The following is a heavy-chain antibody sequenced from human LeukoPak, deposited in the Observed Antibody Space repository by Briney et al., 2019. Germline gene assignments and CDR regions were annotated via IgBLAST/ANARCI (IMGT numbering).Heavy chain of an antibody. V-gene: IGHV1-2*02. Sequence: ASVKVSCKASGYTFTSYGISWVRQAPGQGLERMGWINPNSGGTNYAQKFQGRVTMTRDTSISTAYMELSRLRSDDTAVYYCARDTGGYGDPYYFDYWGQGTLVTVSS. D-gene: IGHD4-17*01. CDR3: ARDTGGYGDPYYFDY. CDR2: INPNSGGT. CDR1: GYTFTSYG. J-gene: IGHJ4*02.